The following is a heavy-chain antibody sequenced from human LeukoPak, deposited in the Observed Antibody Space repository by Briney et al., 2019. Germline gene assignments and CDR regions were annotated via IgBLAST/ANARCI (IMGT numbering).Heavy chain of an antibody. Sequence: PGGSLRLSCAASGFTFSSYWMSWVRQAPGKGLEWVANIKQDGSEKYYVHSVKGRFTISRDNAKNSLYLQMNSLRAEDTAVYYCARDDCSSISCYHNWFDPWGQGTLVTVSS. CDR2: IKQDGSEK. J-gene: IGHJ5*02. CDR3: ARDDCSSISCYHNWFDP. CDR1: GFTFSSYW. V-gene: IGHV3-7*01. D-gene: IGHD2-2*01.